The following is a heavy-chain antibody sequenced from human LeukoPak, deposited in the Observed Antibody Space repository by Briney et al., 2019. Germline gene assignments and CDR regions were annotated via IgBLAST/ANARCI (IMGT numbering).Heavy chain of an antibody. V-gene: IGHV3-30-3*01. CDR1: GFTFSSYA. J-gene: IGHJ4*02. D-gene: IGHD6-19*01. CDR3: ARVGYSSGWYFDY. CDR2: ISYDGSNK. Sequence: GGSLRLSCAASGFTFSSYAMHWVRQAPGKGLEWVAVISYDGSNKYYADSVKGRFTISRDNSKDTLYLQMNSLRAEDTAVYYCARVGYSSGWYFDYWGQGTLVTVSS.